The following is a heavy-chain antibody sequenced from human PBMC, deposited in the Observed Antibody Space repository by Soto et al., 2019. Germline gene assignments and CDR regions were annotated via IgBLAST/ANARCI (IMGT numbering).Heavy chain of an antibody. CDR2: IYSDGST. D-gene: IGHD3-9*01. Sequence: GGSLRLSCAASGFTVNSNYMSWVRQVPGKGLEWVSVIYSDGSTYYADSVKGRFIISRDNSNNTLYFQMNSLRAEDTAVYYCATLTKYDILTGFYPCWGQGTLVTVSS. CDR3: ATLTKYDILTGFYPC. V-gene: IGHV3-66*01. J-gene: IGHJ4*02. CDR1: GFTVNSNY.